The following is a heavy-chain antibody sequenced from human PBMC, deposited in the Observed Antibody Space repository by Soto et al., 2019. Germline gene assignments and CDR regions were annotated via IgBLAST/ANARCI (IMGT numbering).Heavy chain of an antibody. CDR2: ISYDSTKT. Sequence: QVQLVESGGGVVQPGGSLRLSCAASGFTFNSYGMHWVRQGPGNGLEWVAFISYDSTKTYYADSVKGRFTISRGNSNSALYVQMNSLTGEDTAVYYCARTRSAWSDFHYYSLDVWGQGTTVTVSS. CDR3: ARTRSAWSDFHYYSLDV. D-gene: IGHD1-26*01. CDR1: GFTFNSYG. V-gene: IGHV3-30*03. J-gene: IGHJ6*02.